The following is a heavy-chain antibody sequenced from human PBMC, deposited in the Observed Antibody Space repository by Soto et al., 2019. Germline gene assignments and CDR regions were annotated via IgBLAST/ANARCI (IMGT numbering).Heavy chain of an antibody. CDR2: IHYSGNT. CDR3: ARLSWADYGDIFDP. J-gene: IGHJ5*02. V-gene: IGHV4-59*01. D-gene: IGHD4-17*01. CDR1: GGSISGYY. Sequence: PSETLSLTCAFSGGSISGYYWSWIRQPPGKGLEWIGYIHYSGNTNYNPSLKSRVTISVDTSKNQFSLKLSSVTAADTAVYYCARLSWADYGDIFDPWGQGTLVTVSS.